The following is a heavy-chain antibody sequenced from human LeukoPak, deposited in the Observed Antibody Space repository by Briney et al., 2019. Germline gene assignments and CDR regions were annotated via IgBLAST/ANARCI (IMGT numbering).Heavy chain of an antibody. D-gene: IGHD6-13*01. J-gene: IGHJ4*02. CDR2: INSDGSST. V-gene: IGHV3-74*01. CDR3: ARIGAGSSRDY. CDR1: GFTFSNYW. Sequence: PGGSLRLSCAASGFTFSNYWMHWVRQAPGKGLVWVSHINSDGSSTNYADSVNGRFTISRDNAKNTLYLQMNSLRGEDTAVYYCARIGAGSSRDYWGQGTLVTVSS.